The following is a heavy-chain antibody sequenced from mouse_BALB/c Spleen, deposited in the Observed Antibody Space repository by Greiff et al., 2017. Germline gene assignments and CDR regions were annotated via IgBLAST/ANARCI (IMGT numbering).Heavy chain of an antibody. Sequence: EVKLLESGGGLVQPGGSLKLSCAASGFDFSRYWMSWVRQAPWKGLEWIGEINPDSSTINYTPSLKDKFIISRDNAKNTLYLQMSKVRSEDTALYYCARPGDGYYWFAYWGQGTLVTVSA. CDR1: GFDFSRYW. V-gene: IGHV4-1*02. J-gene: IGHJ3*01. D-gene: IGHD2-3*01. CDR2: INPDSSTI. CDR3: ARPGDGYYWFAY.